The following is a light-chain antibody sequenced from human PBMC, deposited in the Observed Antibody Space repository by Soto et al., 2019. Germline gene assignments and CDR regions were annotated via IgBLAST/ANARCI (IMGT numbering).Light chain of an antibody. CDR2: GNS. V-gene: IGLV1-40*01. CDR3: QSFDSSRFYV. Sequence: QSVLPQPPSVSGAPGHRFTISCTGSISNIGTGYDVHWYQQLPGTAPKLLIYGNSNRPSGVPDRFSGSKSGTSASLAITGLQAEDEADYYCQSFDSSRFYVFGTGTKVTVL. J-gene: IGLJ1*01. CDR1: ISNIGTGYD.